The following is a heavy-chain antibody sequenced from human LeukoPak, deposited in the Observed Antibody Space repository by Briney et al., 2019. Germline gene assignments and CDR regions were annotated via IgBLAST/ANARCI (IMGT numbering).Heavy chain of an antibody. CDR3: ALREYYYMDV. D-gene: IGHD1-26*01. CDR1: GFTVSSNY. V-gene: IGHV4-34*08. J-gene: IGHJ6*03. CDR2: INHSGST. Sequence: GSLRLSCAASGFTVSSNYMSWIRQPPGKGLEWIGEINHSGSTNYNPSLKSRVTISVDTSKNQFSLKLSSVTAADTAVYYCALREYYYMDVWGKGTTVTVSS.